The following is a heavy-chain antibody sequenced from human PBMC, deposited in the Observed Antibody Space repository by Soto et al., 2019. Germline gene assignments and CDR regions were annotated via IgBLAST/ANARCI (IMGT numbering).Heavy chain of an antibody. J-gene: IGHJ5*02. Sequence: SETLSLTCAVSGGSISTNDWWTWVRQPPGKGLEWIGDIHHTGSTTNYSPSLQSRVAVSIDKSENQFSLRLTSVTAADTAVYYCATRDCTNNVCHFPWGQGTLVTVSS. CDR2: IHHTGSTT. CDR3: ATRDCTNNVCHFP. CDR1: GGSISTNDW. D-gene: IGHD2-8*01. V-gene: IGHV4-4*02.